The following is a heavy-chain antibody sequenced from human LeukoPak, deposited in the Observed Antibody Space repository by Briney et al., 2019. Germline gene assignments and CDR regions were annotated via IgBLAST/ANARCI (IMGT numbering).Heavy chain of an antibody. CDR1: GFTFSSCS. J-gene: IGHJ4*02. Sequence: PGGSLRLSCAASGFTFSSCSMNWVRQAPGKGLEWVSYISSSSTIYYADSVKGRFTISRDNAKNSLSLQVNSLRAEDTAVYYCAREVAGFDYWGQGTLVTVSS. CDR3: AREVAGFDY. CDR2: ISSSSTI. V-gene: IGHV3-48*01. D-gene: IGHD6-19*01.